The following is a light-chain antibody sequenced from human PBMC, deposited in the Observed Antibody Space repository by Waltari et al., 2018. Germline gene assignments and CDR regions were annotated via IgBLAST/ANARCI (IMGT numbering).Light chain of an antibody. Sequence: DIQMTQSQSSLSASVGDRVTITCRASQRISSYLNWYQQKPGKAPKLLIYAASSLQSGVPSRFSGSGSGTDFTLTIGSLQPEDFATYYCQQSYSTPLTFGGGTKVEIK. J-gene: IGKJ4*01. CDR2: AAS. CDR1: QRISSY. CDR3: QQSYSTPLT. V-gene: IGKV1-39*01.